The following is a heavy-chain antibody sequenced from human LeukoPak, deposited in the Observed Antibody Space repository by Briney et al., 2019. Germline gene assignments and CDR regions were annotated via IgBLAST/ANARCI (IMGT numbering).Heavy chain of an antibody. V-gene: IGHV3-7*01. J-gene: IGHJ4*02. CDR2: IKQDGSEK. CDR3: ARQHRYCSPATCSFKHFDL. CDR1: GFTFSSYW. D-gene: IGHD2-2*01. Sequence: GGSLRLSCAASGFTFSSYWMSWVRQAPGKGLEWVANIKQDGSEKYYVDSVKGRFTISRDNAKNSLYLQMNSLRAEDTALYYCARQHRYCSPATCSFKHFDLWGQGTLVTVSS.